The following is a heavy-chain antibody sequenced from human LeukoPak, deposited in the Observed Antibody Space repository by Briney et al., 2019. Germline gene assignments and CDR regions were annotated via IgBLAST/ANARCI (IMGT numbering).Heavy chain of an antibody. Sequence: GGSLRLSCAASGFTFSSYAMSWVRQAPGKGLEWVSAISGSGGSTYYADSVKGRFTISRDNSKNTLYLQMNALRDEDTAIYYCARDHDWAFDLWGQGTLVTVSS. CDR2: ISGSGGST. V-gene: IGHV3-23*01. J-gene: IGHJ4*02. CDR1: GFTFSSYA. D-gene: IGHD3-9*01. CDR3: ARDHDWAFDL.